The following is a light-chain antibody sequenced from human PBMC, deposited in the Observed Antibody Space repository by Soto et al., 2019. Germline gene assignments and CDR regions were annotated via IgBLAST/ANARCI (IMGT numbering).Light chain of an antibody. CDR2: KAS. Sequence: DIQMTQSPSTLSASVGDRVTITCRASQSISSWLAWYQQKQGKAPNLLIYKASSLASGVPSRFSGSGSGTEFTLIISSLQPDDFATYYCLQHKTYSRTFGQGTKVEIK. CDR3: LQHKTYSRT. V-gene: IGKV1-5*03. J-gene: IGKJ1*01. CDR1: QSISSW.